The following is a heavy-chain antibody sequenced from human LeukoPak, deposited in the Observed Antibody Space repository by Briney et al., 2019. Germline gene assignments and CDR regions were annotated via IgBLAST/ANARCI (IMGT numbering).Heavy chain of an antibody. CDR2: ISSSSSTI. CDR3: AKDHGSSWYGYFDY. Sequence: PGGSLRLSCAASGFTFSSYSMNWVRQAPGKGLEWVSYISSSSSTIYYADSVKGRFTISRDNSKNTLYLQMNSLRAEDTAVYYCAKDHGSSWYGYFDYWGQGTLVTVSS. V-gene: IGHV3-48*01. J-gene: IGHJ4*02. D-gene: IGHD6-13*01. CDR1: GFTFSSYS.